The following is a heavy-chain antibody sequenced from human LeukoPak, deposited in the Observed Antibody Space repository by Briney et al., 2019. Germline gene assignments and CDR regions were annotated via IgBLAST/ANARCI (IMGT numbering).Heavy chain of an antibody. V-gene: IGHV4-59*13. D-gene: IGHD1-26*01. CDR3: ARDRRWELLHAFDI. Sequence: SETLSLTCTVSGGSISNYYWSWIRQPPGKGLEWIAYIYYSGSTNYNPSLKSRVTISADTSKNQFSLKLSSVTAADTAVYYCARDRRWELLHAFDIWGQGTMVTVSS. CDR2: IYYSGST. J-gene: IGHJ3*02. CDR1: GGSISNYY.